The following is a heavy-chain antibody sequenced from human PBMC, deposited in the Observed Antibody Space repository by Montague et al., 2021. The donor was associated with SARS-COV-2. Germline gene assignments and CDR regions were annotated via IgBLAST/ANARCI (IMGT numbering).Heavy chain of an antibody. CDR3: ARVRITMIIVVTYFDY. V-gene: IGHV4-31*03. J-gene: IGHJ4*02. CDR2: IYYSGST. D-gene: IGHD3-22*01. Sequence: TLSLTCTVSGGSISSGGYYWSWIRQHPGKGLEWIGYIYYSGSTYYXXXLKSRVTISVDTSKNQFSLKLSSVTAADTAVYYCARVRITMIIVVTYFDYWGQGTLGTVSS. CDR1: GGSISSGGYY.